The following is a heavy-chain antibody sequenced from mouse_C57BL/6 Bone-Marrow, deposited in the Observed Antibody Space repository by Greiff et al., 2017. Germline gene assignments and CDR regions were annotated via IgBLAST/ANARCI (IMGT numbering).Heavy chain of an antibody. J-gene: IGHJ3*01. CDR1: GYTFTDYE. CDR2: IDPETGGT. Sequence: QVQLQQSGAELVRPGASVTLSCKASGYTFTDYEMHWVKQTPVHGLEWIGAIDPETGGTAYNQKFKGKTILTAGKSSSTAYMELRSLTSEDSAVYYCTDYYYGSSAWFAYWGQGTLVTVSA. D-gene: IGHD1-1*01. V-gene: IGHV1-15*01. CDR3: TDYYYGSSAWFAY.